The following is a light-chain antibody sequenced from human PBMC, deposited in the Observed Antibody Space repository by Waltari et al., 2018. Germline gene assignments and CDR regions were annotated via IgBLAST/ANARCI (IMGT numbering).Light chain of an antibody. V-gene: IGLV1-40*01. CDR2: DNT. CDR3: QSYDSSLRVFYV. Sequence: QSVLTQPPSLSGAPGQRVTIPCTGTSANIGAGYGVQCSQQFPGTAPKLLIYDNTNRPSGVPARFSGSKSGTSASLAITGLQAEDEADYYCQSYDSSLRVFYVFGTGTKVTV. J-gene: IGLJ1*01. CDR1: SANIGAGYG.